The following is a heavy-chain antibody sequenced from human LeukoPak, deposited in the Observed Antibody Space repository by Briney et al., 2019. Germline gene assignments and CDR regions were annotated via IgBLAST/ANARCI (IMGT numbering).Heavy chain of an antibody. D-gene: IGHD2-2*01. Sequence: SETLSLTCTVSGASMGIGGFYWSWIRQHPGKGLEWIGYIYYTGSTYYNPSLKSRVTISQETSKNQFSLKLSSVTAADTAVYYCARGARYCSSTSCSSGWFDPWGQGTLVTVSP. J-gene: IGHJ5*02. V-gene: IGHV4-31*03. CDR1: GASMGIGGFY. CDR2: IYYTGST. CDR3: ARGARYCSSTSCSSGWFDP.